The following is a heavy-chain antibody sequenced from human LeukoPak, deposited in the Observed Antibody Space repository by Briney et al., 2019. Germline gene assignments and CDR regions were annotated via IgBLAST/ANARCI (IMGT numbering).Heavy chain of an antibody. CDR3: ARNFDS. V-gene: IGHV3-48*01. J-gene: IGHJ4*02. D-gene: IGHD2/OR15-2a*01. CDR2: ITSSSSTI. Sequence: GGSLRLSCVASGFTFSLYWMTWVRQAPGKGLEWVSYITSSSSTIYYADSVKGRFTMSRDNAENSLYLQMNSLRAEDTAVYYCARNFDSWGQGTLVTVSS. CDR1: GFTFSLYW.